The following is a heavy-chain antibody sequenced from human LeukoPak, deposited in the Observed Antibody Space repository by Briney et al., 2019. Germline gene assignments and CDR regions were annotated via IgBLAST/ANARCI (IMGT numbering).Heavy chain of an antibody. CDR3: ATTRPYGTTWAGAFED. Sequence: GGSLRLSCAASGFIPTSHGMSWVRQAPGRGLEWVSTVSSRMGTFYADSVKGRFITSRDTSKNTLLLQMNSLRAEDTAVYYCATTRPYGTTWAGAFEDWGQGTPVTVSS. J-gene: IGHJ4*02. CDR2: VSSRMGT. V-gene: IGHV3-23*01. D-gene: IGHD6-19*01. CDR1: GFIPTSHG.